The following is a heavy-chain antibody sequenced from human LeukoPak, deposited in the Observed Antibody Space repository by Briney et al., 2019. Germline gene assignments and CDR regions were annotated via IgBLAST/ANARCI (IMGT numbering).Heavy chain of an antibody. J-gene: IGHJ4*02. CDR3: ARRHSSGWFYY. Sequence: TSETLSLTCTVSGYSISNGYCWDWIRQPPGGGLEWIGNIYRSGSTSYNPSLKGRVTISVDTSKNQFSLKVNSVTAADTAVYYCARRHSSGWFYYWGQGTLVTVSS. D-gene: IGHD6-19*01. V-gene: IGHV4-38-2*02. CDR2: IYRSGST. CDR1: GYSISNGYC.